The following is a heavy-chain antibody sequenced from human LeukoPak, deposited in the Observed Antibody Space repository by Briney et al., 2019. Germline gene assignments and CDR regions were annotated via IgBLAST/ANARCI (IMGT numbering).Heavy chain of an antibody. Sequence: SETLSLTCTVSGGSISSSSYYWGWIRQPPGKGLEWIGSIYYSGSTYYNPSLKSRVTISVDTSKNQFSLKLSSVTAADTAVYYCARGLDAHKPRYYYYYMDVWGKGTTVTVSS. CDR1: GGSISSSSYY. D-gene: IGHD3/OR15-3a*01. CDR3: ARGLDAHKPRYYYYYMDV. CDR2: IYYSGST. V-gene: IGHV4-39*07. J-gene: IGHJ6*03.